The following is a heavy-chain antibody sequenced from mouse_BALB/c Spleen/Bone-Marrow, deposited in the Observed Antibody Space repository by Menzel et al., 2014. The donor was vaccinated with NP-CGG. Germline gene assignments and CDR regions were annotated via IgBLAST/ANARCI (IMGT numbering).Heavy chain of an antibody. CDR3: ARDYYGRGWYFDV. D-gene: IGHD1-1*01. CDR2: IDTSDSYT. Sequence: QVQLQQPGAELVMPGASVKMSCKASGYTFTDYWMHWVKQRPGQGLEWIGAIDTSDSYTSYYQKFKGKATLTVDESSSTAYMQLSSLTSEDSAVYYCARDYYGRGWYFDVWGAGTTVTVSS. CDR1: GYTFTDYW. V-gene: IGHV1-69*01. J-gene: IGHJ1*01.